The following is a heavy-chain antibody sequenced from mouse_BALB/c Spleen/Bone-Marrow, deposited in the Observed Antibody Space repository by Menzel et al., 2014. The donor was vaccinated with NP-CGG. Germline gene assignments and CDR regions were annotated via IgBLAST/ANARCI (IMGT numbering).Heavy chain of an antibody. D-gene: IGHD2-3*01. CDR3: ARDINDGYYWYFDV. CDR1: GVTFTDYY. V-gene: IGHV7-3*02. Sequence: EVQVVESGGGLVQPGGSLRLSCATSGVTFTDYYMSWVRPPPGTALEWLGFIRNKANGHTTEYSASVKGRFTISRDNSQSILYLQMNPLRAEDSATYYCARDINDGYYWYFDVWGAGTTVTGSS. CDR2: IRNKANGHTT. J-gene: IGHJ1*01.